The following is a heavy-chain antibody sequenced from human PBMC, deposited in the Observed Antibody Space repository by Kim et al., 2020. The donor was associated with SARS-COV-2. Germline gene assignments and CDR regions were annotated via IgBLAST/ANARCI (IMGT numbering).Heavy chain of an antibody. CDR3: ARDDLGYYYDSSGYSRDAFDI. CDR2: INHSGST. J-gene: IGHJ3*02. D-gene: IGHD3-22*01. Sequence: SETLSLICAVYGGSFSGYYWSWIRQPPGKGLEWIGEINHSGSTNYNPSLKSRVTISVDTSKNQFSLKLSSVTAADTAVYYCARDDLGYYYDSSGYSRDAFDIWGQGTMVTVSS. CDR1: GGSFSGYY. V-gene: IGHV4-34*01.